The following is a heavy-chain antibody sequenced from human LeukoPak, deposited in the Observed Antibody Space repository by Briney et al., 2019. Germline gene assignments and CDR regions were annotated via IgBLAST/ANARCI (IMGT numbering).Heavy chain of an antibody. CDR1: GYTLNTYY. CDR3: ASQPYGVYSGWFDP. Sequence: GASVKVSCKASGYTLNTYYIHWVRQAPGQGLEWMGIITPNGGSTSYAQKFQGRATMTRDTSTSTVYMELSSLRSEDTAVYYCASQPYGVYSGWFDPWGQGTLVTVSS. V-gene: IGHV1-46*02. CDR2: ITPNGGST. D-gene: IGHD4-17*01. J-gene: IGHJ5*02.